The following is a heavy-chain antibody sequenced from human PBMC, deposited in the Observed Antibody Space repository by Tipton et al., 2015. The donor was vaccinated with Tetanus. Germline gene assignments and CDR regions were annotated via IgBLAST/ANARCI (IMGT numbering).Heavy chain of an antibody. D-gene: IGHD6-25*01. CDR1: GFAFSNYR. J-gene: IGHJ4*02. Sequence: SLRLSCEVSGFAFSNYRMNWVRQAPGKGLEWLSSISCTSSYIYYTDSARGRFTISRDNAKNSLYLEMNSLRAEDTAVYYCASGSTLDYWGQGTLVTVSS. CDR2: ISCTSSYI. CDR3: ASGSTLDY. V-gene: IGHV3-21*01.